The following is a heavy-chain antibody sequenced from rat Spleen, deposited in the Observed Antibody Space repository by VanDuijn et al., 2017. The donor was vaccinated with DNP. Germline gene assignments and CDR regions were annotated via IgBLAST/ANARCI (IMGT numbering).Heavy chain of an antibody. CDR1: GFSLTSYH. CDR3: ARLGVTEGTDY. D-gene: IGHD1-11*01. V-gene: IGHV2-27*01. J-gene: IGHJ2*01. Sequence: QVQLKESEPDLVQPSQTLSLTCTVSGFSLTSYHVHWIRQPPGKGLEWMGRIQSGGSTDYNSALKSRLSISRDTSKSQVFLKMNSLQTEDTAMYFCARLGVTEGTDYWGQGVMVTVSS. CDR2: IQSGGST.